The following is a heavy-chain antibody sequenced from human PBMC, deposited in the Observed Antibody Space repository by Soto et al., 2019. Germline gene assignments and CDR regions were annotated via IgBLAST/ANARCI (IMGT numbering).Heavy chain of an antibody. D-gene: IGHD6-13*01. CDR2: IWYDGSNK. J-gene: IGHJ4*02. V-gene: IGHV3-33*01. CDR1: GFTFSSYG. Sequence: GGSLRLSCAASGFTFSSYGMHWVRQAPGKGLEWVAVIWYDGSNKYYADSVKGRFTISRDNSKNTLYLQMNSLRAEDTAGYYCARAFGYSSSWYQYYFDYWGQGTLVTVSS. CDR3: ARAFGYSSSWYQYYFDY.